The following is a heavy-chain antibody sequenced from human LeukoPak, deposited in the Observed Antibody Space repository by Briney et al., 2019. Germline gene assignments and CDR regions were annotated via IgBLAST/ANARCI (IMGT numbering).Heavy chain of an antibody. CDR2: VHYAEGS. CDR3: AGYGSRSSYKAFDY. D-gene: IGHD3-10*01. J-gene: IGHJ4*02. Sequence: SETLSLTCLVSGGSIYSSYWSWLRQSPGKGLEWIGYVHYAEGSYYNPSLKSRVTLSVDTSKNQFSLRLNSVTAADTAVYYCAGYGSRSSYKAFDYWGQGTLVTVSS. V-gene: IGHV4-59*01. CDR1: GGSIYSSY.